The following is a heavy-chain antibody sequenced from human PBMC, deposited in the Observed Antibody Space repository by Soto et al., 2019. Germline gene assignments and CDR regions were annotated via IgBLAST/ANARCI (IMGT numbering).Heavy chain of an antibody. D-gene: IGHD6-6*01. CDR3: AKDDGQLLDAFDI. Sequence: GGSLRLSCAASGFTVSTKYMSWVRQAPGKGLEWVSVIYSGGSTFYADSVRGRFTISRDNSKNTLNLQMNSLRAEDTAVYYCAKDDGQLLDAFDIWGQGTMVTVSS. V-gene: IGHV3-66*01. CDR1: GFTVSTKY. CDR2: IYSGGST. J-gene: IGHJ3*02.